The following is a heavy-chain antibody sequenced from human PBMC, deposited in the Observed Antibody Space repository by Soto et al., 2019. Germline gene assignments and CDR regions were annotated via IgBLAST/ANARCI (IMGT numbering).Heavy chain of an antibody. D-gene: IGHD4-17*01. V-gene: IGHV3-53*04. CDR2: IYSGGST. Sequence: EVQLVESGGGLVQPGGSLRLSCAASGFTVSSNYMIWVRKAPGKGLERVSVIYSGGSTYYADSVKGRFTISRHNSKNTRYLQMKSLRAEDTAVYYCASDYGDYASLQWGQGTLVTVSS. CDR1: GFTVSSNY. CDR3: ASDYGDYASLQ. J-gene: IGHJ4*02.